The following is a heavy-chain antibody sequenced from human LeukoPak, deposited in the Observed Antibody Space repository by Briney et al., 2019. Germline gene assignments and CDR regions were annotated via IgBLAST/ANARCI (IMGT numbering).Heavy chain of an antibody. CDR3: ARHWGGFPYYYYYVDV. Sequence: SETRSLTCTVSGFSITSGYYWGWIRQSPGKGLEWIGSTSHTGSTYYNPSLKSRVTISVDTSKNQFSLKLSSVTAADTAVYYCARHWGGFPYYYYYVDVWGKGTTVTVSS. CDR2: TSHTGST. J-gene: IGHJ6*03. CDR1: GFSITSGYY. D-gene: IGHD3-16*01. V-gene: IGHV4-38-2*02.